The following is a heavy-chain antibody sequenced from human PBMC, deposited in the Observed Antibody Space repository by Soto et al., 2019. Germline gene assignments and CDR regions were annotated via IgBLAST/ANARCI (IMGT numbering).Heavy chain of an antibody. CDR2: ILVDGRT. Sequence: PGGALRLSCAASGVPCGSYDMTWVRQAPGKGLEWVSTILVDGRTFYVDSVKGRFTISRDNSRNTVYLQMNSLTAGDTALYYCAKATATGGGAFDFCGQGTMVTVSS. D-gene: IGHD2-8*02. CDR3: AKATATGGGAFDF. J-gene: IGHJ3*01. V-gene: IGHV3-23*01. CDR1: GVPCGSYD.